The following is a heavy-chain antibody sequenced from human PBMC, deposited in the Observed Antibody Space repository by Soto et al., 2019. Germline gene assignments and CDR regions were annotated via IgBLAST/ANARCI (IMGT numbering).Heavy chain of an antibody. CDR1: GFTFSTYG. CDR2: IWYDGSNS. D-gene: IGHD2-2*01. J-gene: IGHJ5*02. Sequence: PGGSLRLSCAASGFTFSTYGMHWVRQAPGKGLEWVAIIWYDGSNSYYADSVKGRFTISRDDSKNTLYLQMNNLRSDDTAVYYCARVVPGAEAWFGPWGQGTLVTVSS. V-gene: IGHV3-30*02. CDR3: ARVVPGAEAWFGP.